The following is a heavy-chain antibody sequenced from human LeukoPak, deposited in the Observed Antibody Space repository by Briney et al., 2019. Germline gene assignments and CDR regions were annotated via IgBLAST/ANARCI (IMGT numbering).Heavy chain of an antibody. Sequence: PGGSLRLSCAASGLPFSSYGMHWVRRAPGKGLEWVARLEFDARSDYANSVKGRLSISRDDSKNTLFLDMSNLRVEDTALYYCARDLSAAFDFCGRGVVVTVSS. CDR2: LEFDARS. D-gene: IGHD6-19*01. CDR1: GLPFSSYG. CDR3: ARDLSAAFDF. V-gene: IGHV3-33*01. J-gene: IGHJ4*02.